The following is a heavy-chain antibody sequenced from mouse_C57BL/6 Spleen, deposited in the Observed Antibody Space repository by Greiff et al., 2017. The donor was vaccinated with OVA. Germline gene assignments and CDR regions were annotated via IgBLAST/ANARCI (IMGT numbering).Heavy chain of an antibody. V-gene: IGHV1-53*01. D-gene: IGHD2-1*01. CDR3: ARYGNYDYFDY. CDR2: INPSNGGT. Sequence: QVQLKQPGTELVKPGASVKLSCKASGYTFTSYLMHWVKQRPGQGLEWIGNINPSNGGTNYNEKFKSKATLTVDKSSSTAYMQLSSLTSEDSAVYYCARYGNYDYFDYWGQGTTLTVSS. J-gene: IGHJ2*01. CDR1: GYTFTSYL.